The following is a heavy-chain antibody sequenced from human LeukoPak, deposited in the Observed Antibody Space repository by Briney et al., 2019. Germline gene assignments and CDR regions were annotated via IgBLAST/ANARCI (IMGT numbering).Heavy chain of an antibody. Sequence: GGSLRLSCSASGFTVSSSYMSWVRQAPGKGLEWVSVIYNGDKTYYADAVKGRFTISRDNSENTLYLQMNSLRAEDTAVYYCASPEEAVAANSFDYWGQGTLVTVSS. CDR2: IYNGDKT. V-gene: IGHV3-53*01. CDR3: ASPEEAVAANSFDY. J-gene: IGHJ4*02. D-gene: IGHD6-19*01. CDR1: GFTVSSSY.